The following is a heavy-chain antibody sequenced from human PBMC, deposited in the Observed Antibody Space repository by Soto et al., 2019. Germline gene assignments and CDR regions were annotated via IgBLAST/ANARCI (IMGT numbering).Heavy chain of an antibody. V-gene: IGHV4-34*01. CDR1: GGSFSGYY. CDR2: INHSGST. CDR3: ARDFAYFDS. J-gene: IGHJ4*02. D-gene: IGHD3-3*01. Sequence: SETLSLTCAVYGGSFSGYYWSWIRQPPGKGLEWIGEINHSGSTNYNPSLKSRVTISMDTSKNQFSLNLDSVTAADTAVYFCARDFAYFDSWGQGTLVTVSS.